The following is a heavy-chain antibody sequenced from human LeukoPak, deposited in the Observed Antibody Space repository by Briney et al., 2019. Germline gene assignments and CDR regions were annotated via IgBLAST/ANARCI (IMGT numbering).Heavy chain of an antibody. CDR3: ARANSDYLAFYFDY. CDR2: IYYSGST. V-gene: IGHV4-28*01. CDR1: GYSISSSNW. J-gene: IGHJ4*02. Sequence: SDTLSLTCAVSGYSISSSNWWGWIRQPPGKGLEWIGYIYYSGSTYYNPSLKSRVTMSVDTSKNQFSLKLSSVTAVDTAVYYCARANSDYLAFYFDYWGQGTLVTVSS. D-gene: IGHD5-12*01.